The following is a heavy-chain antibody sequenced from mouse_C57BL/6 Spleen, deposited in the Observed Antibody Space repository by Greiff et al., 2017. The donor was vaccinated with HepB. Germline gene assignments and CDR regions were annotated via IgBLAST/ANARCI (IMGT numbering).Heavy chain of an antibody. D-gene: IGHD2-4*01. CDR1: GFTFSDYG. Sequence: EVQRVESGGGLVKPGGSLKLSCAASGFTFSDYGMHWVRQAPEKGLEWVAYISSGSSTIYYADTVKGRFTISRDNAKNTLFLQMTSLRSEDTAMYYCATYYDYDERAMDYWGQGTSVTVSS. CDR3: ATYYDYDERAMDY. CDR2: ISSGSSTI. J-gene: IGHJ4*01. V-gene: IGHV5-17*01.